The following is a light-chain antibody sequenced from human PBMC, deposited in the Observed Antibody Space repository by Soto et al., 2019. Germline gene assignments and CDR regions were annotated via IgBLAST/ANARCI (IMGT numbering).Light chain of an antibody. Sequence: EVMLTQSPGTLSLSPGERATLSCRASQSVSSNYLAWYQQKSGQAPRLLIYGASNRATGIPDRFSGSGSGTDFTLTIRRLAPEDFAVYYCQQYDTSPRTFGQGTKVEFK. V-gene: IGKV3-20*01. CDR2: GAS. J-gene: IGKJ1*01. CDR3: QQYDTSPRT. CDR1: QSVSSNY.